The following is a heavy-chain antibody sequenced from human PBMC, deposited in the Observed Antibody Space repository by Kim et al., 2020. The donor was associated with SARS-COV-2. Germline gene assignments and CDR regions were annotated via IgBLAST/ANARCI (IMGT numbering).Heavy chain of an antibody. CDR1: GFTFSSYG. CDR2: ISYDGSNK. J-gene: IGHJ4*01. D-gene: IGHD3-9*01. CDR3: AKEGVLRYFDWLPHFDY. V-gene: IGHV3-30*18. Sequence: GGSLRLSCAASGFTFSSYGMHWVRQAPGKGLEWVAVISYDGSNKYYADSVKGRFTISRDNSKNTLYLQMNSLRAEDTAVYYCAKEGVLRYFDWLPHFDY.